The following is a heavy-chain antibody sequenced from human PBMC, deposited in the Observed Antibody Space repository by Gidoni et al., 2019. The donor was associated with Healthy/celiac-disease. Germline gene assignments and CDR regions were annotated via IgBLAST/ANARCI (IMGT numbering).Heavy chain of an antibody. CDR3: ARHDSGIAVAAGGKDV. J-gene: IGHJ6*02. Sequence: GWIRQPPGKGLEWIGSIYYSGSTYYNPSLKSRVTISVDTSKNQFSLKLSSVTAADTAVYYCARHDSGIAVAAGGKDVWGQGTTVTVSS. D-gene: IGHD6-19*01. V-gene: IGHV4-39*01. CDR2: IYYSGST.